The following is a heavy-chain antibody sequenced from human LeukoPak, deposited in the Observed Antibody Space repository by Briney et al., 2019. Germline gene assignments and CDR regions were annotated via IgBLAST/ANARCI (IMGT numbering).Heavy chain of an antibody. Sequence: SGGSLRLSCAASGFTVSSNYMSWVRQAPGKGLEWVSVIYSGGSTYYADSVKGRFTISRDNSKNTLYLQMNSLRAEDTAVYYCARESIFGVVSDYWGQGTLVTVSS. CDR3: ARESIFGVVSDY. D-gene: IGHD3-3*01. CDR2: IYSGGST. CDR1: GFTVSSNY. V-gene: IGHV3-53*01. J-gene: IGHJ4*02.